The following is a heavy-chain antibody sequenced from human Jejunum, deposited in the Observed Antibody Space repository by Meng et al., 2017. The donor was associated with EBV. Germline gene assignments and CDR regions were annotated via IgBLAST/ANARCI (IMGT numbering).Heavy chain of an antibody. Sequence: QLEQGGAGPLEPSEALSLTRAVFRGSFRGYYWSWIRQHPGKWLEWIGEINHSGSTNYNPSLRSRVTISVETSKNQFSLRLNSVTAADTAVYYCARVAFSYTTRSLDSWGQGTLVTVSS. CDR1: RGSFRGYY. J-gene: IGHJ4*02. V-gene: IGHV4-34*02. CDR2: INHSGST. D-gene: IGHD3-16*02. CDR3: ARVAFSYTTRSLDS.